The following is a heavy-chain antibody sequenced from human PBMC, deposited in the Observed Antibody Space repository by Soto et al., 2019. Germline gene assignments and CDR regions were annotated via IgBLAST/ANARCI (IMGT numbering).Heavy chain of an antibody. D-gene: IGHD4-17*01. CDR2: IYYSGST. CDR3: AREGGVYYGDPYFDY. CDR1: GGSISSGGYY. Sequence: LSLTCTVSGGSISSGGYYWSWIRQHPGKGLEWIGYIYYSGSTYYNPSLKSRVTISVDTSKNQFSLKLSSVTAADTAVYYCAREGGVYYGDPYFDYWGQGTLVTVSS. J-gene: IGHJ4*02. V-gene: IGHV4-31*03.